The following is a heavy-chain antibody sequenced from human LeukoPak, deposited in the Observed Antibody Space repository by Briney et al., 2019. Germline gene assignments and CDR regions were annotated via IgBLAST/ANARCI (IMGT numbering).Heavy chain of an antibody. CDR1: GFTFNRYG. CDR3: AKWELLAYILY. V-gene: IGHV3-23*01. J-gene: IGHJ4*02. CDR2: ISGSGGTT. Sequence: GGTLRLSCAASGFTFNRYGMSWVRQAPGKGLEWVSAISGSGGTTYYADSVKGRFTISRDNSKNTLYLQINSLRAEDTAVYYCAKWELLAYILYWGQGTLVTVSS. D-gene: IGHD1-26*01.